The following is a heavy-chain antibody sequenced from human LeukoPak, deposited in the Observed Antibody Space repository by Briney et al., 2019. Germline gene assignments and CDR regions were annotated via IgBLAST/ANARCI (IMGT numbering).Heavy chain of an antibody. D-gene: IGHD4/OR15-4a*01. CDR2: ISGSGGST. CDR3: ARLASYPYYFDY. J-gene: IGHJ4*02. Sequence: SGGSLRLSCAASGFTFSSYAMSWVRQAPGKGLEWVSAISGSGGSTYYADSVKGRFTISRDNSKNTLYLQMSSLKASDTAMYYCARLASYPYYFDYWGQGTLVTVFS. V-gene: IGHV3-23*01. CDR1: GFTFSSYA.